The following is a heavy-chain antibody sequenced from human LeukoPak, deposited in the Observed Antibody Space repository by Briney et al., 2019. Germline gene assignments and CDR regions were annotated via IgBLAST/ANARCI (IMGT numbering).Heavy chain of an antibody. Sequence: GGSLRLSCAASGFTFSSYGMHWVRQAPGKGLEWVAVISYDGSNKYYADSVKGRFTISRDNSKNTLYLQMNSLRAEDTAVYYCAKDLPFEAVAGTGFDYWGQGTLVTVSS. CDR3: AKDLPFEAVAGTGFDY. CDR1: GFTFSSYG. J-gene: IGHJ4*02. D-gene: IGHD6-19*01. V-gene: IGHV3-30*18. CDR2: ISYDGSNK.